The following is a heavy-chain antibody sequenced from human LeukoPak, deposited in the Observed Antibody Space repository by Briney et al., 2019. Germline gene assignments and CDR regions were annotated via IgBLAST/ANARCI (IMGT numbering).Heavy chain of an antibody. D-gene: IGHD2-8*01. Sequence: SQTLSLTCTVSGGSISSGGYYWSWIRQPPGKGLEWIGYIYHSGSTYYNPSLKSRVTISVDRSKNQFSLKLSSVTAADTAVHYCARDEWNWFDPWGQGTLVTVSS. CDR1: GGSISSGGYY. CDR2: IYHSGST. J-gene: IGHJ5*02. CDR3: ARDEWNWFDP. V-gene: IGHV4-30-2*01.